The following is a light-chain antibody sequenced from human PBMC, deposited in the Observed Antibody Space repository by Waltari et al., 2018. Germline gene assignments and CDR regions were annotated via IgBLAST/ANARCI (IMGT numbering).Light chain of an antibody. Sequence: EIVITQSPATLSVSPGERATLSCRASQSVSSNLAWYQQKPGQAPRLLIYGASTRATGIPARFSGRGSGTEFTLTISSLQSEDFAVYYCQQYNNWPPAYTFGQGTKLEIK. CDR2: GAS. CDR1: QSVSSN. J-gene: IGKJ2*01. V-gene: IGKV3-15*01. CDR3: QQYNNWPPAYT.